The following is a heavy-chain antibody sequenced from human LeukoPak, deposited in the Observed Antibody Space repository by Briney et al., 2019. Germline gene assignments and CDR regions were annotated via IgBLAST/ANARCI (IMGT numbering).Heavy chain of an antibody. J-gene: IGHJ6*02. CDR1: GFTFSTYS. Sequence: GGSLRLSCAASGFTFSTYSMNWVRQAPGKGLECVSYISTSGSYIYHAGSVKGRFTISRDNAKNSLYLQMNSLRAEDTAVYYCARDNYYSVMDVWGQGTTVTVSS. CDR3: ARDNYYSVMDV. V-gene: IGHV3-21*01. CDR2: ISTSGSYI.